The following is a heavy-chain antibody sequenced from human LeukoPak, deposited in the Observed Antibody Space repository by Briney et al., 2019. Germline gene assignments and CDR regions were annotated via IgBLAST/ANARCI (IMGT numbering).Heavy chain of an antibody. Sequence: GASVKVSCKASGYTFTNYYIHWVRQAPGRGLEWMGLIHPSGGTTTYAQNFQGRITMTRDTSISTAYMELSRLRSDDTVVYYCARARVAGRDYWGQGTLVTVSS. CDR2: IHPSGGTT. CDR1: GYTFTNYY. D-gene: IGHD6-19*01. CDR3: ARARVAGRDY. J-gene: IGHJ4*02. V-gene: IGHV1-46*01.